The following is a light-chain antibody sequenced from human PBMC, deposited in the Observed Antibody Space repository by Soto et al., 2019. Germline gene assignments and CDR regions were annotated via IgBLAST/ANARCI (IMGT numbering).Light chain of an antibody. CDR1: SSNIGAGYD. V-gene: IGLV1-40*01. Sequence: QLVLTQPPSVSGAPGQRGTISCTGSSSNIGAGYDVHWYLQLPGTAPKLLIYGNTNRPSGVPDRFSGSKSGTSASLAITGLQAEDEADYYCQSYDSSLSGHVFGTGTKVTVL. CDR2: GNT. CDR3: QSYDSSLSGHV. J-gene: IGLJ1*01.